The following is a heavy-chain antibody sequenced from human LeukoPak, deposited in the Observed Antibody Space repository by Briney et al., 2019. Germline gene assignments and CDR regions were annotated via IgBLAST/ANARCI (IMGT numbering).Heavy chain of an antibody. V-gene: IGHV3-74*01. CDR3: ARDPYSSTWSYGMDV. CDR2: INTGGTIT. Sequence: GGSLRLSCAASGFTFSSYWMHWVRQVPGKGLVWVSRINTGGTITNYADSVKGRFTISRDNAKNSLFLQMNTLRAEDTAVYYCARDPYSSTWSYGMDVWGQGTTVTVSS. J-gene: IGHJ6*02. D-gene: IGHD6-6*01. CDR1: GFTFSSYW.